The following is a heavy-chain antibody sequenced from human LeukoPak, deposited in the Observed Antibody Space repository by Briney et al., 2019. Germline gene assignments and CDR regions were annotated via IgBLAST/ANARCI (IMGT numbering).Heavy chain of an antibody. CDR1: GGTFSSYA. J-gene: IGHJ4*02. CDR3: ARDNGYYGSGSYSFDY. D-gene: IGHD3-10*01. CDR2: IIPIFGTA. Sequence: ASVKVSFKASGGTFSSYAISWVRQAPGQGLDGMGGIIPIFGTANYAQKFQGRVTITADESTSTAYMEMRSLRYEDTAVYYCARDNGYYGSGSYSFDYWGQGTLVTVSS. V-gene: IGHV1-69*13.